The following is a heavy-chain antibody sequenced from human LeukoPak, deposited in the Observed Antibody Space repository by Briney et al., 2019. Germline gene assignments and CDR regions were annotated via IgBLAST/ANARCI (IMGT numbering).Heavy chain of an antibody. D-gene: IGHD6-6*01. V-gene: IGHV1-2*02. CDR3: ARGLRIAARSFDP. CDR1: GYTFAAYY. CDR2: INPNSGGT. J-gene: IGHJ5*02. Sequence: GASVKVSCKASGYTFAAYYMHWVRHAPGQGLEWMGWINPNSGGTNYAQKFQGRVTMTRDTSISTAYMELSRLRSDDTAVYYCARGLRIAARSFDPWGQGTLVTVSS.